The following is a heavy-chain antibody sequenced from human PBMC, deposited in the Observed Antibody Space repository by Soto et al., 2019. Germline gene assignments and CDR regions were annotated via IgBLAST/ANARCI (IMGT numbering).Heavy chain of an antibody. CDR1: GYSFTSYW. CDR2: IYPGDSDT. D-gene: IGHD2-15*01. V-gene: IGHV5-51*01. J-gene: IGHJ4*02. CDR3: ARLDLGYCSGGSCYSPPLYYFDY. Sequence: GESLKISCKGSGYSFTSYWIGWVRQMPGKGLEWMGIIYPGDSDTRYSPSFQGQVTISAVKSISTAYLKWSSLKASDTAMYYCARLDLGYCSGGSCYSPPLYYFDYWGQGTLVTVSS.